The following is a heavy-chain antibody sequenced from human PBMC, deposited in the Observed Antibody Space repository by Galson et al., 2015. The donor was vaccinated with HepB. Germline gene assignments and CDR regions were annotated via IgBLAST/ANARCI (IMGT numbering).Heavy chain of an antibody. CDR2: ISGSGGST. CDR3: AKDTRSQGRDTKIVVVPAAPSGYYFDY. J-gene: IGHJ4*02. D-gene: IGHD2-2*01. V-gene: IGHV3-23*01. CDR1: GFTFSSYA. Sequence: CAAYGFTFSSYAMSWVRQAPGKGLEWVSAISGSGGSTYYADSVKGRFTISRDNSKNTLYLQMNSLRAEDTAVYYCAKDTRSQGRDTKIVVVPAAPSGYYFDYWGQGTLVTVSS.